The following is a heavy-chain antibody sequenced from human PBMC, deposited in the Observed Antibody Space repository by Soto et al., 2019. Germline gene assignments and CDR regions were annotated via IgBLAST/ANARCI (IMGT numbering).Heavy chain of an antibody. V-gene: IGHV3-30*18. CDR2: ISYEGSNK. J-gene: IGHJ4*02. Sequence: QVLLLESGGGVVQPGRSLRLSCAASGFAFSSHGMHWVRQGPGKGLEWVAVISYEGSNKDYAESVKGRFTISRDNSKNTLYLQMNSLSAEDTAVYYCAKGGYCISTRCYRPSDYWGQGTLVTVSS. CDR1: GFAFSSHG. D-gene: IGHD2-2*03. CDR3: AKGGYCISTRCYRPSDY.